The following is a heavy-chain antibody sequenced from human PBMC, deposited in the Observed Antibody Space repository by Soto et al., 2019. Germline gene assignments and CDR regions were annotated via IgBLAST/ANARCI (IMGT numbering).Heavy chain of an antibody. Sequence: GGSLRLSCAASGFTFDDCAMHWVRQAPGKGLEWVSGISWNSGSIGYADSVKGRFTISRDSAKNSLYLQMNSLRAEDTALYYCAKVYDSSGYWFDAFDIWGQGTMVTVSS. V-gene: IGHV3-9*01. CDR2: ISWNSGSI. D-gene: IGHD3-22*01. CDR3: AKVYDSSGYWFDAFDI. CDR1: GFTFDDCA. J-gene: IGHJ3*02.